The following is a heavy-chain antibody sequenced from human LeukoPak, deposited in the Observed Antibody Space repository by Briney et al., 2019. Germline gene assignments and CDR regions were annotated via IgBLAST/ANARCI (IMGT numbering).Heavy chain of an antibody. CDR1: GGSISSSSYY. CDR2: IYYSGST. Sequence: SETLSLICTVSGGSISSSSYYWGWIRQPPGKGLEWIGSIYYSGSTYYNPSLKSRVTTSVDTSKNQFSLKLSSVTAADTAVYYCARVAAAAGAFDYWGQGTLVTVSS. D-gene: IGHD6-13*01. J-gene: IGHJ4*02. V-gene: IGHV4-39*07. CDR3: ARVAAAAGAFDY.